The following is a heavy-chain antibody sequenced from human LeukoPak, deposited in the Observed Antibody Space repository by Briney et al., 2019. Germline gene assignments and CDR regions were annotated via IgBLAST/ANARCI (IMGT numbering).Heavy chain of an antibody. V-gene: IGHV4-34*01. D-gene: IGHD6-13*01. CDR2: INHSGST. CDR1: GGSFSGHY. J-gene: IGHJ4*02. Sequence: SETLSLTGAVYGGSFSGHYWSWIRQSPGKGLEWIGEINHSGSTNYNPSLKSRVTISVDTSKNQFSLKLSSVTAADTAVYYCARGQGIAAAGTLDYWGQGTLVTVSS. CDR3: ARGQGIAAAGTLDY.